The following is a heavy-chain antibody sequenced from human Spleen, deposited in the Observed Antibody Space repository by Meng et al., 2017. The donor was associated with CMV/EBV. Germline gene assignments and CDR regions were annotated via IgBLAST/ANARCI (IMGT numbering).Heavy chain of an antibody. CDR1: EITFTPYW. J-gene: IGHJ3*02. CDR2: IYSDGLTT. Sequence: LSLTCAISEITFTPYWMHWVRQVPGKGLVWVSRIYSDGLTTRYADSVKGRFTISRDNAKNTLYLQMNGLRAEDTAVYYCAREPGRGAFDIWGQGTMVTVSS. D-gene: IGHD3-10*01. CDR3: AREPGRGAFDI. V-gene: IGHV3-74*01.